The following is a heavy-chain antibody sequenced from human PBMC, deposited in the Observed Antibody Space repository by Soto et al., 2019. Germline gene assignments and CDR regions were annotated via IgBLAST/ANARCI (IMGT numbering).Heavy chain of an antibody. CDR2: ITGSGNTI. CDR3: ARRAATGTSLFDP. J-gene: IGHJ5*02. V-gene: IGHV3-48*02. D-gene: IGHD1-1*01. CDR1: GFTFSSYS. Sequence: GGSLRLSCLASGFTFSSYSMNWVRQAPGKGLEWVSYITGSGNTIYYADSVRGRFTISRDNAKNSLYLQMNSLTDEDTAVYYCARRAATGTSLFDPWGQGTLVTVSS.